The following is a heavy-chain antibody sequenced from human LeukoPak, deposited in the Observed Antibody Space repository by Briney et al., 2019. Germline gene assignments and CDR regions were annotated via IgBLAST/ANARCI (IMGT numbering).Heavy chain of an antibody. CDR2: ISGSGGST. J-gene: IGHJ3*02. CDR1: GFTFSSYA. Sequence: PGGSLRLSCAASGFTFSSYAMSWVRQAPGKGLEWVSAISGSGGSTYYADSVKGRFTISRDNSKNTLYLQMNSLRAEDTAVYYCAKEIHCSGGSCYSDAFDIWGQGTMVTVSS. CDR3: AKEIHCSGGSCYSDAFDI. V-gene: IGHV3-23*01. D-gene: IGHD2-15*01.